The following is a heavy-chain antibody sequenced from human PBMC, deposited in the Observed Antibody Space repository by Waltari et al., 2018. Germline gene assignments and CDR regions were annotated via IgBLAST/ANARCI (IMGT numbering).Heavy chain of an antibody. Sequence: EVQLVESGGGLVQPGGSLRLSCAASGFTFSSYWMSWVRQAPGEGLDLVANIKQDGSEKYYVDSVKGRFTISRDNAKNSLYLQMNSLRAEDTAVYYCARVLEARPYYFDYWGQGTLVTVSS. V-gene: IGHV3-7*01. CDR1: GFTFSSYW. J-gene: IGHJ4*02. CDR3: ARVLEARPYYFDY. CDR2: IKQDGSEK. D-gene: IGHD6-6*01.